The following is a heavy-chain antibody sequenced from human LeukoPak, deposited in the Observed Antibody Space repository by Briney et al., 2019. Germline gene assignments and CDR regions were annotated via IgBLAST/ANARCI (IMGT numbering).Heavy chain of an antibody. D-gene: IGHD5-18*01. V-gene: IGHV4-59*08. CDR1: GGSISGYY. CDR2: IYYSGNT. Sequence: PSETLSLTCTVSGGSISGYYWSWIRQPPGKGLEWIGYIYYSGNTNYNPSLKSRVTISVDTSKNQFSLKLSSVTAADTAVYYCARGGAIQLWRTYFDYWGQGTLVTVSS. J-gene: IGHJ4*02. CDR3: ARGGAIQLWRTYFDY.